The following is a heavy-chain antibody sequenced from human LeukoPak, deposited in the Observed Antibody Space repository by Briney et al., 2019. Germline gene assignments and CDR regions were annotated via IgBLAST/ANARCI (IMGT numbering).Heavy chain of an antibody. D-gene: IGHD2-8*01. Sequence: GRSLRLSCAASGFTFSSYAMHWVRQAPGKGLEGVAVISYDGSNKYYADSVKGRFTISRDNSKNTLYLQMNSLTAEDTALYYCARDRMLDYWGQGTLVTVSS. CDR3: ARDRMLDY. CDR2: ISYDGSNK. CDR1: GFTFSSYA. V-gene: IGHV3-30*04. J-gene: IGHJ4*02.